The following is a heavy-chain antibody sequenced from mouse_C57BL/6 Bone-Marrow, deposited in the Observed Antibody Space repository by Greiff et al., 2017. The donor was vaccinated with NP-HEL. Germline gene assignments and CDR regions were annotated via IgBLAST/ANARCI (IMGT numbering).Heavy chain of an antibody. CDR1: GFNIKDYY. Sequence: VQLQQSGAELVKPGASVKLSCTASGFNIKDYYMHWVKQRTEQGLEWIGRIDPEDGETTYAPKFQGKATITADTSSNTAYLQLSSLTSEDTAVYYCALYYYGSSYYFDYWGQGTTLTVSS. J-gene: IGHJ2*01. CDR2: IDPEDGET. D-gene: IGHD1-1*01. CDR3: ALYYYGSSYYFDY. V-gene: IGHV14-2*01.